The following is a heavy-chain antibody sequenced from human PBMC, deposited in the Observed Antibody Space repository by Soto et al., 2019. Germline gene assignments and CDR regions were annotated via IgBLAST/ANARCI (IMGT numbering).Heavy chain of an antibody. CDR2: ISSSSRYI. Sequence: EVQLVESGGGLVKPGGSLRLSCAASGFTFSSYSMNWVRQAPGKGLEWVASISSSSRYIYYADSVKGRFTISRDNAKNSLYLQMNSVRAEDTAVYYCARDGGSRGGDYWGQGTLVTVSS. V-gene: IGHV3-21*01. J-gene: IGHJ4*02. D-gene: IGHD3-10*01. CDR1: GFTFSSYS. CDR3: ARDGGSRGGDY.